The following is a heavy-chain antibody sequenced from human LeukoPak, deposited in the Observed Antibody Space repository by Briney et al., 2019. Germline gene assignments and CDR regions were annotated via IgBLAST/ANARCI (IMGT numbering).Heavy chain of an antibody. D-gene: IGHD3-9*01. J-gene: IGHJ4*02. V-gene: IGHV3-7*01. CDR1: GFTFSSHW. CDR3: AREGEDILTGYYFDY. CDR2: IKQDGSES. Sequence: GGSLRLSCAASGFTFSSHWMDWVRQAPGKGLEWVANIKQDGSESYYLDSVKGRFTISRDNAKNSLYLQMNSLRAEDTAVYYCAREGEDILTGYYFDYWGQGTLVTVSS.